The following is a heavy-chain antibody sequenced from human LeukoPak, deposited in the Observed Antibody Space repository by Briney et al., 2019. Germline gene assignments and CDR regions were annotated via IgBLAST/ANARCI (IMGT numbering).Heavy chain of an antibody. CDR1: GLTLSNFC. Sequence: GGSLRLSCAASGLTLSNFCMNWVRQTPGKGLEWVSAISGSNSYIYYADSVRGRFTISRDNSKSRLYLQVNSLRAEDSAVYFCAKSEITGTTRAPNWSDPRGQGTLVTVSS. CDR2: ISGSNSYI. J-gene: IGHJ5*02. CDR3: AKSEITGTTRAPNWSDP. D-gene: IGHD1-7*01. V-gene: IGHV3-21*06.